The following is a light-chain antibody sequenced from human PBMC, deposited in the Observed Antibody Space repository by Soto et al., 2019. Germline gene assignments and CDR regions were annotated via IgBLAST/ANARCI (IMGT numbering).Light chain of an antibody. V-gene: IGKV3-11*01. CDR2: DAS. J-gene: IGKJ2*01. CDR3: QQRSNWGYT. CDR1: QSVSSY. Sequence: EIVLTQSPATLSLSPGERATLSCRASQSVSSYLAWYQQKPGQAPRLLIYDASNRATGIPARFSGSGSGTDFTLTISSLEPEDFAVYYCQQRSNWGYTFGHGTKLEIK.